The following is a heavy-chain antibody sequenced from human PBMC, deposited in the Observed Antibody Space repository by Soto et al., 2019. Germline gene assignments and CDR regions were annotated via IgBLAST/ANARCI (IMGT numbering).Heavy chain of an antibody. CDR2: INAGNGNT. Sequence: VXSVKVSCKASGYTFTSYAMHWVRQAPGQRLEWMGWINAGNGNTKYSQKFQGRVTITRDTSASTAYMELSSLRPEDTAVYYCASDDSSGYYYGGAFDIWGQGTMVTVSS. V-gene: IGHV1-3*01. J-gene: IGHJ3*02. CDR1: GYTFTSYA. D-gene: IGHD3-22*01. CDR3: ASDDSSGYYYGGAFDI.